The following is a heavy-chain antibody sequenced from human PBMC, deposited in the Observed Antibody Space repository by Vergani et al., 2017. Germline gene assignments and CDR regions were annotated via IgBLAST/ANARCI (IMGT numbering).Heavy chain of an antibody. V-gene: IGHV3-33*01. CDR1: GFTFSSYG. J-gene: IGHJ4*02. Sequence: QVQLVESGGGVVQPGRSLRLSCAASGFTFSSYGMHWVRQAPGKGLEWVAVIWYDGSNKYYADSVKGRFTISRDNSKNTRYLQMNSLRAEDTAVYYCARDRGSGGSCYDYWGQGTLVTVSS. CDR2: IWYDGSNK. D-gene: IGHD2-15*01. CDR3: ARDRGSGGSCYDY.